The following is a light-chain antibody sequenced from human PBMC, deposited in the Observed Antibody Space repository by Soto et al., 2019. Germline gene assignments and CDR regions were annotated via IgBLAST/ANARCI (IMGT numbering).Light chain of an antibody. CDR2: GAS. J-gene: IGKJ2*01. V-gene: IGKV3-20*01. Sequence: EIVLTQSPGTLSLSPGERATLSCRASQSVSSSYLAWYQQKPGQAPRLLIYGASSRATGVPERFSGSGSGTDFTLTISRLEPEDFAVYYCQQYGSSPVTFGQGTKLEIK. CDR3: QQYGSSPVT. CDR1: QSVSSSY.